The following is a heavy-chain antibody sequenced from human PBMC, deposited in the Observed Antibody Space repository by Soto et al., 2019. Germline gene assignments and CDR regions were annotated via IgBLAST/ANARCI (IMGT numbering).Heavy chain of an antibody. Sequence: PWGSLRLSCVASGFYLTSSRINFFRQSPWKGLEWVASISGSGKDTFYRHSVKGRFAISRDSAGTSLFLRMDSVKVEDTAVYHCARVHLVAGSAFYCARDVWGPGTAVTVSS. CDR1: GFYLTSSR. D-gene: IGHD6-6*01. CDR3: ARVHLVAGSAFYCARDV. CDR2: ISGSGKDT. J-gene: IGHJ6*02. V-gene: IGHV3-21*01.